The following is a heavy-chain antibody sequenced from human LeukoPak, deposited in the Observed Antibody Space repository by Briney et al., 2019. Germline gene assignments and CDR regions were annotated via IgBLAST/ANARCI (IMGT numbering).Heavy chain of an antibody. D-gene: IGHD3-22*01. CDR2: INPSGGST. CDR1: GYTFTIYY. Sequence: GASVTVSFTASGYTFTIYYMHWVRQAPGQGHEWMGVINPSGGSTSYAQKFQGRVTMTRDTSTSTVYMELSSLRSEDTAVYYCAREMIGGHSFDYWGQGTLVTVSS. CDR3: AREMIGGHSFDY. J-gene: IGHJ4*02. V-gene: IGHV1-46*01.